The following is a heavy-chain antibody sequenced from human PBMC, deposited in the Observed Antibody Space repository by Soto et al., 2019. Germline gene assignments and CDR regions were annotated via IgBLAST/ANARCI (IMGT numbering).Heavy chain of an antibody. V-gene: IGHV4-34*01. J-gene: IGHJ5*02. CDR1: GGSFSGYY. D-gene: IGHD2-2*01. CDR3: ARRYCSSTSCLYSEGGWFDP. CDR2: INHSGST. Sequence: SETLSLTCAVYGGSFSGYYWSWIRQPPGKGLEWIGEINHSGSTNYNPSLKSRVTISVDTSKNQFSLKLSSVTAADTAVYYCARRYCSSTSCLYSEGGWFDPWGQGTLVTVSS.